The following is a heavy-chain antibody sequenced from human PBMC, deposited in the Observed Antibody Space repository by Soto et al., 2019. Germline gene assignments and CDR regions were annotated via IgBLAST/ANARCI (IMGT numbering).Heavy chain of an antibody. CDR2: ISGPSIYI. V-gene: IGHV3-21*01. CDR1: GFTFSGYS. CDR3: ARGFRNGFNV. D-gene: IGHD2-8*01. Sequence: EVQLVESGGGLVKPGGSLRLSCVASGFTFSGYSINWLRQAPGKGLEWVSYISGPSIYIYYADSVKGRFAISRDNAKSAVYLQMNSLRAEDTAVYYCARGFRNGFNVWGQGTTVSVSS. J-gene: IGHJ6*02.